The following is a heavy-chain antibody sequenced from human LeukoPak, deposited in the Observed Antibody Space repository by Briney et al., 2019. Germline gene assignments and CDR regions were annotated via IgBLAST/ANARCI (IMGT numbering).Heavy chain of an antibody. V-gene: IGHV4-30-4*08. CDR1: GGSISSGDYY. J-gene: IGHJ1*01. CDR3: ARADPLVIAQPPYFQH. D-gene: IGHD2-21*01. Sequence: SETLSLTCTVSGGSISSGDYYWSWIRQPPGKGLEWIGYIYYSGSTYYNPSLKSRVTISVDTSKNQFSLKLSSVIAADTAVYYCARADPLVIAQPPYFQHWGQGTLVTVSS. CDR2: IYYSGST.